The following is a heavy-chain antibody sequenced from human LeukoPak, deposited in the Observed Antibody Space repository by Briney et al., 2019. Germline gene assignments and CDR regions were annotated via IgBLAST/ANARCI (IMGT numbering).Heavy chain of an antibody. CDR1: GGSISSGGYS. CDR2: IYHSGST. Sequence: SETLSLTCAVSGGSISSGGYSWSWIRQPPGTGLEWIGYIYHSGSTYYNPSLKSRVTISVDRSKNQFSLKLSSVTAADTAVYYCARAPRSYDDAFDIWGQGTMVTVSS. V-gene: IGHV4-30-2*01. D-gene: IGHD5-18*01. J-gene: IGHJ3*02. CDR3: ARAPRSYDDAFDI.